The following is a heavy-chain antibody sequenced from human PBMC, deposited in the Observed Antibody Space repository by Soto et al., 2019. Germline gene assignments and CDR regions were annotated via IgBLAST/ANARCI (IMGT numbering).Heavy chain of an antibody. CDR1: GGSISSGGMS. CDR3: AREFIYYFDS. Sequence: PSETLSLTCAVSGGSISSGGMSWTWIRQPPGKGLEWIGYIYHRGSTYYNPSLKSRVTISVDTSKNQFSLNLTSVTAADTAVYYCAREFIYYFDSWSQGTLVTVSS. CDR2: IYHRGST. D-gene: IGHD2-21*01. J-gene: IGHJ4*02. V-gene: IGHV4-30-2*01.